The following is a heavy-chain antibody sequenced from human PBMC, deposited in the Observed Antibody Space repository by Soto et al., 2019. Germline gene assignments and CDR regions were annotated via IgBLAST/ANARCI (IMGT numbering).Heavy chain of an antibody. D-gene: IGHD3-3*01. V-gene: IGHV1-69*06. CDR1: GGTFSSYA. Sequence: GASVKVSCKASGGTFSSYAISWVRQAPGQGLEWMGGIIPIFGTANYAQKFQGRVTITADKFTSTAYMELSSLRSEDTAVYYCTRDSGEPITIFGVVISSYYYYYGMDVWGQGTTVTVSS. CDR2: IIPIFGTA. CDR3: TRDSGEPITIFGVVISSYYYYYGMDV. J-gene: IGHJ6*02.